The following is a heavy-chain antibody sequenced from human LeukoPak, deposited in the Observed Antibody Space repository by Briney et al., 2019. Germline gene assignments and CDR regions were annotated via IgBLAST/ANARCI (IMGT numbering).Heavy chain of an antibody. V-gene: IGHV4-34*01. CDR2: INHSGST. Sequence: SETLSLTCAVYGESFSGYYWSRIRQPPGKGLEWIGEINHSGSTNYNPSLKSRVTISVDTSKNQFSLKLSSVTAADTAVYYCARGYCSSTSCYVDYWGQGTLVTVSS. CDR1: GESFSGYY. CDR3: ARGYCSSTSCYVDY. J-gene: IGHJ4*02. D-gene: IGHD2-2*01.